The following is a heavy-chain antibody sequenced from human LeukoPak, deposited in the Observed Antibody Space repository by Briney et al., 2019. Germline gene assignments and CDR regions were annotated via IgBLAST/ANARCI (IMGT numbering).Heavy chain of an antibody. CDR3: AKRVVGATLDY. CDR2: LGDSGVSM. D-gene: IGHD1-26*01. CDR1: GFTFGRYG. Sequence: PGGSLRLSCAASGFTFGRYGMHWVRQAPGKGLEWVSGLGDSGVSMSDAASVKGRFTISRDNSKNTLYLQMNSLRADDTAVYYCAKRVVGATLDYWGQGTLVTVSS. J-gene: IGHJ4*01. V-gene: IGHV3-23*01.